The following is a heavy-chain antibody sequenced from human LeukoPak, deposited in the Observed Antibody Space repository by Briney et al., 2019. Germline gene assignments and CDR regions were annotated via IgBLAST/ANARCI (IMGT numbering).Heavy chain of an antibody. Sequence: GGSLRLSCAASGFSVRTTYMSWVRQAPGKGLEWVSVLYTGGGTDHADSVKGRFTISRDNSKNTLSLQMNSLRAEDTAVYYCARDLMGIAYRGAFYYWGQGTLVTVSS. CDR2: LYTGGGT. J-gene: IGHJ4*02. CDR1: GFSVRTTY. CDR3: ARDLMGIAYRGAFYY. V-gene: IGHV3-53*01. D-gene: IGHD6-13*01.